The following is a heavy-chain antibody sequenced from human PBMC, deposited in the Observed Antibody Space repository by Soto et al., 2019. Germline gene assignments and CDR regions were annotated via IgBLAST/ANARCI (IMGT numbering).Heavy chain of an antibody. CDR3: VRGPPHDYGAYSFWFDP. V-gene: IGHV1-8*01. CDR1: GCTFTRYQ. D-gene: IGHD4-17*01. J-gene: IGHJ5*02. Sequence: EAPLTVYCNASGCTFTRYQINSVRPDPGQGLEWMGWMNPNSVNTGYAQKCQGRVTMTRNTSISTAYMELSILRSEDTAVYYCVRGPPHDYGAYSFWFDPWGQG. CDR2: MNPNSVNT.